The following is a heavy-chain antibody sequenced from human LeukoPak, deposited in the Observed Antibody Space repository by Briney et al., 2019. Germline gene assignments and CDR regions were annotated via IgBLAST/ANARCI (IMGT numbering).Heavy chain of an antibody. CDR3: ATGSGMSYYYDSSGYSFDY. CDR2: IIPIFGTA. Sequence: SVKVSCKASGGTFSSYAISWVRQAPGQGLEWMGRIIPIFGTANYAQKFQGRVTITTDESTSTAYMELSSLRSEDTAVYYCATGSGMSYYYDSSGYSFDYWGQGTLVTVSS. V-gene: IGHV1-69*05. J-gene: IGHJ4*02. CDR1: GGTFSSYA. D-gene: IGHD3-22*01.